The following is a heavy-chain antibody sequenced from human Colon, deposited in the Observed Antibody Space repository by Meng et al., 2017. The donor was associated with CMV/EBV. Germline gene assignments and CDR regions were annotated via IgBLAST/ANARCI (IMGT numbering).Heavy chain of an antibody. CDR2: INSDSTYI. J-gene: IGHJ4*02. CDR1: GFTFNTYN. CDR3: TRTYYGSLIRDLDS. D-gene: IGHD3-3*01. V-gene: IGHV3-21*04. Sequence: GGSLRLSCAASGFTFNTYNMNWVRQAPGKGLEWVASINSDSTYIYYAESLQGRFTISRDNAKNSLYLQMNSLRTEDTAVYYCTRTYYGSLIRDLDSWGQGTLVTVSS.